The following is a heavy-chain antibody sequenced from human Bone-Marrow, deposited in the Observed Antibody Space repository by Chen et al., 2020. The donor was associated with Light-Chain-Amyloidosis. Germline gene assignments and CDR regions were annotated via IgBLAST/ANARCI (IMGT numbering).Heavy chain of an antibody. J-gene: IGHJ3*01. CDR1: GASIISSEYY. Sequence: QVQLQESGPGLVKPSETLSLTCTVSGASIISSEYYWGWMRQAPGKGLEWIGSIFRGDITYYTSSPESRVTLSVDASNNHISLRVTSLTAGDTAIYYCQGGPSKVEWGVVKSAFAFDFWGQGTIVTVSS. CDR2: IFRGDIT. CDR3: QGGPSKVEWGVVKSAFAFDF. D-gene: IGHD2-21*01. V-gene: IGHV4-39*02.